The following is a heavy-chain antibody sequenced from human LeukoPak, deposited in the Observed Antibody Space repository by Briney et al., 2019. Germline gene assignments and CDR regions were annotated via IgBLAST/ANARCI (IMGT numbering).Heavy chain of an antibody. J-gene: IGHJ4*02. D-gene: IGHD4-17*01. CDR3: ARHGYGDYGFLGY. CDR2: IYYSGST. CDR1: GGSISSYY. Sequence: SETLSLTCTVSGGSISSYYWSWIRQPPGKGLEWIGYIYYSGSTNYNPSPKSRVTISVDTSKNQFSLKLSSVTAADTAVYYCARHGYGDYGFLGYWGQGTLVTVSS. V-gene: IGHV4-59*08.